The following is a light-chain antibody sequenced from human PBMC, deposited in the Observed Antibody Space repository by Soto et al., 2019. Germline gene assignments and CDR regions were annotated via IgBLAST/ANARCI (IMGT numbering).Light chain of an antibody. J-gene: IGKJ1*01. CDR3: QQYYSNPWT. CDR1: QSILYSSNNKNH. Sequence: DIVMTQSPDSLAVSLGERATINCKSSQSILYSSNNKNHLAWYQQKPGQPPKLLIYWASTRESGVPDRFSGSGSGTDFTLTISSLQAEDVAVYYCQQYYSNPWTFGQGTKVEIK. V-gene: IGKV4-1*01. CDR2: WAS.